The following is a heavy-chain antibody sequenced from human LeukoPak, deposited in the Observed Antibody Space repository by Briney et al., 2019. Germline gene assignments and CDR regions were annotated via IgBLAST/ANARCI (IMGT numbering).Heavy chain of an antibody. J-gene: IGHJ6*02. CDR2: TYYRSKWYN. Sequence: SQTLSLTCAISGDSVSSNSAAWNWIRQSPSRGLEWLGRTYYRSKWYNDYAVSVKSRITISPDTSKNQFSLQLNSVTPEDTAVYYCSGWTYYYYGMDVWGQGTTVTVSS. CDR3: SGWTYYYYGMDV. V-gene: IGHV6-1*01. CDR1: GDSVSSNSAA. D-gene: IGHD6-19*01.